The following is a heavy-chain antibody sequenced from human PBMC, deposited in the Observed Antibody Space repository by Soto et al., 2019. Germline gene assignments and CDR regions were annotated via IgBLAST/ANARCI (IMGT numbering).Heavy chain of an antibody. Sequence: SVKVSCKASGGTFSSYAISWVRQAPGQGLEWMGGIIPIFGTANYAQKFQGRVTITADESTSTAYMELSSLRSEDTAVYYCARGKLGYCISTSCSRKNYGMDVWGQGTTATVSS. D-gene: IGHD2-2*01. CDR2: IIPIFGTA. CDR3: ARGKLGYCISTSCSRKNYGMDV. CDR1: GGTFSSYA. V-gene: IGHV1-69*13. J-gene: IGHJ6*02.